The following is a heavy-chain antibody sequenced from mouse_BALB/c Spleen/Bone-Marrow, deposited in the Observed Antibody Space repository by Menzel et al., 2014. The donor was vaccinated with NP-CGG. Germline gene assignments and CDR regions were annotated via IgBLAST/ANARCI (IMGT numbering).Heavy chain of an antibody. CDR1: GDSITSDY. CDR3: ARSRDYYGNSLDY. CDR2: ISYSGST. Sequence: EVHLVESGPSLVKPSQTLSLTCSVTGDSITSDYWNWIRKFPGNKLEYMGYISYSGSTYYNPSLKSRISITRDTSKNQYYLQLNSVTTEDTATYYCARSRDYYGNSLDYWGQGTTLTVSS. J-gene: IGHJ2*01. V-gene: IGHV3-8*02. D-gene: IGHD2-1*01.